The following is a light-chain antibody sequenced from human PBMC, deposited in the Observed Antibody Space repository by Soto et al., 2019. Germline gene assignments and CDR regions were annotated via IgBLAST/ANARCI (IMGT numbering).Light chain of an antibody. V-gene: IGKV1-5*01. CDR1: QSISRW. J-gene: IGKJ2*01. Sequence: DIQMTQSPSTLSASVGDRVTITCRASQSISRWLAWYQLKPGTAPKLLIYDVSNLQSGVPSRFSGSAAGTEFTLTIGSLQPDDYAIYYCQQYSTHSIFGQGTKLAI. CDR2: DVS. CDR3: QQYSTHSI.